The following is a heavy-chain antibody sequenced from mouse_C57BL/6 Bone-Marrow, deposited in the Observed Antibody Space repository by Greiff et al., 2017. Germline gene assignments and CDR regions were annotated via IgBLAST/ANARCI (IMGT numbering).Heavy chain of an antibody. CDR1: GYTFTSYR. J-gene: IGHJ3*01. Sequence: VQLQQPGAELVKPGASVKLSCKASGYTFTSYRMQWVKQSPGQGLEWIGMIHPNSGSTNYNEKFKSKDTLTVDKSYSTAYMQLRSLTSEDSSFYYCARAEYYARRNWGQGTLVTVSA. D-gene: IGHD1-1*01. CDR2: IHPNSGST. CDR3: ARAEYYARRN. V-gene: IGHV1-64*01.